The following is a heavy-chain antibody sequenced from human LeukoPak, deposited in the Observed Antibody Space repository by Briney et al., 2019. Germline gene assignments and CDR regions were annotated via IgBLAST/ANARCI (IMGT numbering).Heavy chain of an antibody. Sequence: AGGSLRLSCAASGFTVSSNYMSWVRQAPGKGLEWVSLISGSGDITYYADSVKGRFTISRDNSKNTLFLEMNNLRAEDTALYYCAKRESYNRGPFDQWGQGTQVTVSS. CDR2: ISGSGDIT. CDR1: GFTVSSNY. CDR3: AKRESYNRGPFDQ. D-gene: IGHD2/OR15-2a*01. J-gene: IGHJ4*02. V-gene: IGHV3-23*01.